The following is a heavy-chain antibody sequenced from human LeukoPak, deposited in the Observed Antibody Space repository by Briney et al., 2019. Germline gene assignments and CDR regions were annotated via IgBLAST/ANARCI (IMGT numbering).Heavy chain of an antibody. V-gene: IGHV3-49*04. J-gene: IGHJ4*02. CDR1: GFAFDDFA. Sequence: GGSLRLSCTTSGFAFDDFAMSWVRQPAGKGPEWVGFIRRRAYGGAAEYAASVKGRFIISRDDSKGIAYLQMNSLKTEDTAVYYCSRNGLVDFDYWGQGSRVLVSP. CDR3: SRNGLVDFDY. CDR2: IRRRAYGGAA.